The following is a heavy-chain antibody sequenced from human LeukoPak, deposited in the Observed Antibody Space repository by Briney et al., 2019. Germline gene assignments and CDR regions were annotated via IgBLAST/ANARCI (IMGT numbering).Heavy chain of an antibody. CDR3: ARDLSYYDSSGYYYGFDY. Sequence: GGSLRLSCAASGFTFSSCAMHWVRQAPGKGLEWVAVISYDGSNKYYADPVKGRFTISRDNSKNTLYLQMNSLRAEDTAVYYCARDLSYYDSSGYYYGFDYWGQGTLVTVSS. V-gene: IGHV3-30-3*01. CDR1: GFTFSSCA. J-gene: IGHJ4*02. D-gene: IGHD3-22*01. CDR2: ISYDGSNK.